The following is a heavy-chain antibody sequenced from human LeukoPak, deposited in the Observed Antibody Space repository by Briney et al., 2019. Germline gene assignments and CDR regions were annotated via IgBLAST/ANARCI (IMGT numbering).Heavy chain of an antibody. J-gene: IGHJ5*02. CDR3: ARSSYIVGATHWFDP. Sequence: KPSETLSLTCTVSGDSISTYYWSWIRQPAGKGLEWIGRIYTSGSTKYNPSLNSRVTMSVDTSKNQFSLRLTSVTAADTAVYYCARSSYIVGATHWFDPWGQGTLVTVSS. CDR1: GDSISTYY. V-gene: IGHV4-4*07. CDR2: IYTSGST. D-gene: IGHD1-26*01.